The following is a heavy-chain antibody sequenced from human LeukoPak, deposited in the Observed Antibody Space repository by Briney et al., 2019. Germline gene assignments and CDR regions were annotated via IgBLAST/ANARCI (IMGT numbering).Heavy chain of an antibody. V-gene: IGHV3-7*04. CDR2: IKQDGSEK. CDR3: TRAFSSWSDYFDY. CDR1: GFTFSSCW. Sequence: GGSLRLSCAASGFTFSSCWMSWVRQAPGKGLEWVANIKQDGSEKYYVDSVKGRFTISRDNAKNSLYLQMDNLRAEDTAVYYCTRAFSSWSDYFDYWGQGTLVTVSS. J-gene: IGHJ4*02. D-gene: IGHD6-6*01.